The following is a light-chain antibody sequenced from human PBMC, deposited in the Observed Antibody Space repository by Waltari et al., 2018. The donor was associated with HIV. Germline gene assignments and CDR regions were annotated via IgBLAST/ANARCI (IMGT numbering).Light chain of an antibody. J-gene: IGLJ2*01. CDR3: CSYAGSYRGV. CDR2: DVS. V-gene: IGLV2-11*01. Sequence: QSALTQPRSVSGSPGQSVTISCTGTSSDVGGYNYVSWYQQLPGKAPKLIIYDVSKRPSGGPDRFSGSKSGNTASLTISGRQAEDEADYYCCSYAGSYRGVVGGGTKLTVL. CDR1: SSDVGGYNY.